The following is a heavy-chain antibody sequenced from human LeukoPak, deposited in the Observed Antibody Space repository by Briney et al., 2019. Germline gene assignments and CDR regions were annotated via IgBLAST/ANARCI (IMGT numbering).Heavy chain of an antibody. V-gene: IGHV1-3*01. CDR2: INAGNGNT. D-gene: IGHD2-2*01. CDR3: ARDPFNPDCSSTSCPDAFDI. Sequence: GASVKVSCKASGYTFTSYAMHWVRQAPGQRLEWMGRINAGNGNTKYSQKFQGRVTITRGTSASTAYMELSSLRSEDTAVYYCARDPFNPDCSSTSCPDAFDIWGQGTMVTVSS. CDR1: GYTFTSYA. J-gene: IGHJ3*02.